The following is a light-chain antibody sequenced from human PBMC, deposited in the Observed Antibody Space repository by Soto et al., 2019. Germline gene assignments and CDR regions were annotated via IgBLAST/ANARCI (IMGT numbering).Light chain of an antibody. CDR1: QGIRND. CDR3: QQYGDWPPET. CDR2: AAS. V-gene: IGKV1-6*01. Sequence: AIQMTQSPSSLSASVGDRVTITCRASQGIRNDLGWYQQKPGKAPKLLIYAASSLQSGVPSRFSGSGSGTDFTLTISSLQPEDVAVYYCQQYGDWPPETFGQGTKLEI. J-gene: IGKJ2*01.